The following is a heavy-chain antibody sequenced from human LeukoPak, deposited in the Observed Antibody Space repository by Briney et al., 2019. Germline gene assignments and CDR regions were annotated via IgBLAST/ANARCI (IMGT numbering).Heavy chain of an antibody. CDR3: ARDYGGNSGGDY. Sequence: GASVKVSCKASGYTFTDYYMHWVRQAPGQGLEWMGWINPNTGGTNYAQKFQGRDSMTRDTSISTAYMELSSLRSDDTAVYYCARDYGGNSGGDYWGQGTLVTVSS. D-gene: IGHD4-23*01. J-gene: IGHJ4*02. V-gene: IGHV1-2*02. CDR2: INPNTGGT. CDR1: GYTFTDYY.